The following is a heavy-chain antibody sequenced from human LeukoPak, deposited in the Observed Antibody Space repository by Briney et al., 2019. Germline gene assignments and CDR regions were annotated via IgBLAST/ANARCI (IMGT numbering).Heavy chain of an antibody. CDR2: ISTSSSYI. J-gene: IGHJ5*02. CDR1: GFTFSSYY. CDR3: ARGGLDWFDP. Sequence: GGSLRLSCAASGFTFSSYYMIWVRQAPGKGLEWVSSISTSSSYIYYADSVKGRFTISRDNAKNSLYLQMNSLRAEDTAVYYCARGGLDWFDPWGQGTLVTVSS. V-gene: IGHV3-21*01.